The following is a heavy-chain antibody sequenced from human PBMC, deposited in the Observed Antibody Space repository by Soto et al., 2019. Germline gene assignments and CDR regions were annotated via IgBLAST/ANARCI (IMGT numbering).Heavy chain of an antibody. Sequence: GGSLRLSCAASGFTFSSYGMHWVRQAPGKGLEWVAVISYDGSNKYYADSVKGRFTISRDNSKNTLYLQMNSLRAEDTAVYYCAKVVGTVTTSRRGYYYYGMDVWGQGTTVTVSS. CDR2: ISYDGSNK. J-gene: IGHJ6*02. CDR1: GFTFSSYG. CDR3: AKVVGTVTTSRRGYYYYGMDV. V-gene: IGHV3-30*18. D-gene: IGHD4-4*01.